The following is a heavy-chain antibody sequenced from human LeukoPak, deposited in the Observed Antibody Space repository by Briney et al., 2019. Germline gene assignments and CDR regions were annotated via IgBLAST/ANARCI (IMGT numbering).Heavy chain of an antibody. Sequence: SGTLSLTCAVSGGSISGTNWWGWVRQPPGKGLEWIGEIFPSGSTNYNPSLKSRVTISVDKSKNQFSLKLNSVTAADTAVYYCARLKSQAANGAFDIWGQGTMVTVSS. J-gene: IGHJ3*02. D-gene: IGHD6-13*01. V-gene: IGHV4-4*02. CDR1: GGSISGTNW. CDR2: IFPSGST. CDR3: ARLKSQAANGAFDI.